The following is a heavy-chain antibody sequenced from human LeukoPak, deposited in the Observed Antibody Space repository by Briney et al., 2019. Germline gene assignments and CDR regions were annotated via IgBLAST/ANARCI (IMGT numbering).Heavy chain of an antibody. D-gene: IGHD6-19*01. V-gene: IGHV3-7*04. CDR2: IKQDGSEK. Sequence: PGGSLRLSCAVSGFTFSSYRMSWVRQAPGKGLECVANIKQDGSEKYYLDSVKGRFTISRDNTKNSLYLQMNSLRAEDTAVYYCARDYSGWYYYWGQGTLVTVSS. J-gene: IGHJ4*02. CDR1: GFTFSSYR. CDR3: ARDYSGWYYY.